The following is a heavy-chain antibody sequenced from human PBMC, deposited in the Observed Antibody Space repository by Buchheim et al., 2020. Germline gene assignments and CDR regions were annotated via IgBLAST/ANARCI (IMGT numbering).Heavy chain of an antibody. V-gene: IGHV4-61*01. CDR3: ARDNSRWYYGMDV. CDR1: GGSVSSGSYY. D-gene: IGHD2-15*01. J-gene: IGHJ6*02. CDR2: IYYSGST. Sequence: QVQLQESGPGLVKPSETLSLTCTVSGGSVSSGSYYWSWIRQPPGKGLEWIGYIYYSGSTNYNPSLKSRVTISVDPSKNQFSLKLSSVTAADTAVYYCARDNSRWYYGMDVWGQGTT.